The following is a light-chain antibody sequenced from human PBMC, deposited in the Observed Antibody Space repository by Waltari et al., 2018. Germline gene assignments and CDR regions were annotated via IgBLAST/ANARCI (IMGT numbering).Light chain of an antibody. CDR1: QTVSTW. J-gene: IGKJ2*01. V-gene: IGKV1-5*03. CDR3: QQSYTTPYT. Sequence: DIQMTQSPSTLSASVGDRVTITCRASQTVSTWLAWYQQKPGKAPKLLIYKTSILESGVPSRFSGSGSGTDFTLTISRLQPDDFATYSCQQSYTTPYTFGQGTKVEIK. CDR2: KTS.